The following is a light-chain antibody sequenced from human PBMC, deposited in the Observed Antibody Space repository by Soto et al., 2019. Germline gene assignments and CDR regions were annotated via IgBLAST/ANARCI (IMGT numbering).Light chain of an antibody. CDR3: LQYRSFPRT. CDR2: AAS. CDR1: QGIRDD. V-gene: IGKV1-17*01. J-gene: IGKJ1*01. Sequence: DIQLTQSPSSLAASVGDRVTITCRASQGIRDDLGWYQQKAGEAPKRLIYAASSLHSGVPSRFSGSGSGTEFTLTISSLQPEDFATYYCLQYRSFPRTFGQGTKVDI.